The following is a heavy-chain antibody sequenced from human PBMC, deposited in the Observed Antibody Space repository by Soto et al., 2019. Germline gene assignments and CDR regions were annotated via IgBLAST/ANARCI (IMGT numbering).Heavy chain of an antibody. V-gene: IGHV2-5*01. Sequence: QITLKESGPTLVKPTQPLTLTCTFSGFSLSTSGVGVGWIRQPPGKALEWLAVIYWNDDKRYSPSLKSRLTITKDTSNNQVVLTMTNMDPVDTATYYCAHSWAQSNFDWFDPWGQGTLVTVSS. CDR2: IYWNDDK. CDR3: AHSWAQSNFDWFDP. CDR1: GFSLSTSGVG. J-gene: IGHJ5*02. D-gene: IGHD4-4*01.